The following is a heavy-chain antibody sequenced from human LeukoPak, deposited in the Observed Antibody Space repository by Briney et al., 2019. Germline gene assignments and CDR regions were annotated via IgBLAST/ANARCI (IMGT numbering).Heavy chain of an antibody. D-gene: IGHD3-10*01. CDR2: ISGSGGSI. CDR3: ARGGRSGSYHRALDY. CDR1: GFTFSSYA. V-gene: IGHV3-23*01. Sequence: AGGSLRLSCAASGFTFSSYAMSWVRQAPGKGLEWVSAISGSGGSIYYADSVKGRFTISRDNSKNTLYLQMNSLRAEDTAVYYCARGGRSGSYHRALDYWGQGTLVTVSS. J-gene: IGHJ4*02.